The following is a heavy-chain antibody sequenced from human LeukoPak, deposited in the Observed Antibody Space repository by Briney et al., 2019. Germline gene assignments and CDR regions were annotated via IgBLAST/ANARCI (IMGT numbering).Heavy chain of an antibody. D-gene: IGHD6-19*01. V-gene: IGHV3-21*01. J-gene: IGHJ3*02. CDR1: GFTFSSYS. Sequence: PGGSLRLSCAASGFTFSSYSMNWVRQAPGKGLEWVSSISSSSSYIYYADSVKGRFTISRDNAKNSLYLQMNSLGAEDTAVYYCARVVAVAGGDIWGPGTMVTVSS. CDR2: ISSSSSYI. CDR3: ARVVAVAGGDI.